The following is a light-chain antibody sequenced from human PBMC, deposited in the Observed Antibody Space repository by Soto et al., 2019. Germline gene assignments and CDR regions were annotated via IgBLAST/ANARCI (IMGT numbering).Light chain of an antibody. CDR2: YDS. J-gene: IGLJ2*01. Sequence: SYELTQPPSVSVSPGKTARITCGGNNIGSKSVHWYQQKPGQAPVLVIYYDSDRPSWIPERFSGSNSGNTATLTISRVEAGDEADDYCQVWDSSSDRGVFGGGTQLTVL. CDR1: NIGSKS. CDR3: QVWDSSSDRGV. V-gene: IGLV3-21*04.